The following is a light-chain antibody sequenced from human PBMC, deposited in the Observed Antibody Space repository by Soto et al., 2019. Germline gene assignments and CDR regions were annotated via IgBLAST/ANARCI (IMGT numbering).Light chain of an antibody. CDR2: DAS. Sequence: DIQMTQSPSSLSASVGDRVTITCRATQPIRNYLNWYQQKPGKAPKLLISDASTLQSGVPSRFSGYGSGTDFTLAISSLHPDDFATYYCQQSYTFPFTFGQGTQLDIK. J-gene: IGKJ2*01. V-gene: IGKV1-39*01. CDR3: QQSYTFPFT. CDR1: QPIRNY.